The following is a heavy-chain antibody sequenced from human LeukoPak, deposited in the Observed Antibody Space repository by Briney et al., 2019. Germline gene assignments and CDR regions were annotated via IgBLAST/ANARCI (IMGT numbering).Heavy chain of an antibody. D-gene: IGHD3-10*01. CDR1: DYSIDSGYS. CDR3: ARVYYGSGSYLPLEY. V-gene: IGHV4-38-2*01. J-gene: IGHJ4*02. Sequence: SETLSLTCAVSDYSIDSGYSWGWIRQPPGKGLEFIGSISHSGTTYYNPSLKSRLTLSADTSKNQFSLKMTSVTAADTATYYCARVYYGSGSYLPLEYWGPGILVTVSS. CDR2: ISHSGTT.